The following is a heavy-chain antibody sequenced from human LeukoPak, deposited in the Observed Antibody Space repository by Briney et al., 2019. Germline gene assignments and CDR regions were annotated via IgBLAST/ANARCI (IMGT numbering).Heavy chain of an antibody. Sequence: SETLSLTCTVSGYSISSGYYWGWIRQPPGKGLEWIGSIYHSGSTYYNPPLKSRVTISVDTSKTQFSLKLSSVTAADTAVYYCARPVHYYDSGGEYFDLWGRGTLVTVSS. J-gene: IGHJ2*01. D-gene: IGHD3-22*01. CDR1: GYSISSGYY. V-gene: IGHV4-38-2*02. CDR3: ARPVHYYDSGGEYFDL. CDR2: IYHSGST.